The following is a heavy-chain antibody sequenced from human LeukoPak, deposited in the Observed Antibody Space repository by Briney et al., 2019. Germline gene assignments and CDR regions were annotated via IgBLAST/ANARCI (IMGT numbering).Heavy chain of an antibody. V-gene: IGHV4-59*02. Sequence: SETLSLTCTVSGGSVNNYYWSWIRQPPGKGLEWIGYTNYSGSTKYNPSLKSRVTISVAPSKNQFSLRLTSVTAADTAVYYCASGGQYYDFYFDPWGQGTLVTVSS. J-gene: IGHJ4*02. CDR3: ASGGQYYDFYFDP. D-gene: IGHD3-3*01. CDR2: TNYSGST. CDR1: GGSVNNYY.